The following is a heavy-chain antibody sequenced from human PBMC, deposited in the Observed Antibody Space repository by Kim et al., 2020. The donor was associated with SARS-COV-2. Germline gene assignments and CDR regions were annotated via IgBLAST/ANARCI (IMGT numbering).Heavy chain of an antibody. CDR3: ARAMVRGVRANYYYYGMDV. D-gene: IGHD3-10*01. J-gene: IGHJ6*02. Sequence: GGSLRLSCAASGFTFSSYSMNWVRQAPGKGLEWVSSISSSSSYIYYADSVKGRFTISRDNAKNSLYLQMNSLRAEDTAVYYCARAMVRGVRANYYYYGMDVWGQGTTVTVSS. CDR1: GFTFSSYS. V-gene: IGHV3-21*01. CDR2: ISSSSSYI.